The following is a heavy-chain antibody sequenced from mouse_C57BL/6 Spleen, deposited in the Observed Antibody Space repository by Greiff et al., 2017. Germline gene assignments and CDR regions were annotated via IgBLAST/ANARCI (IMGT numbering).Heavy chain of an antibody. J-gene: IGHJ3*01. D-gene: IGHD2-3*01. CDR1: GYTFTEYT. CDR3: ARHEDDGYYPAWFAY. Sequence: VQRVESGAELVKPGASVKLSCKASGYTFTEYTIHWVKQRSGQGLEWIGWFYPGSGSIKYNEKFKDKATLTADKSSSTVYMELSRLTSEDSAVYFCARHEDDGYYPAWFAYWGQGTLVTVSA. V-gene: IGHV1-62-2*01. CDR2: FYPGSGSI.